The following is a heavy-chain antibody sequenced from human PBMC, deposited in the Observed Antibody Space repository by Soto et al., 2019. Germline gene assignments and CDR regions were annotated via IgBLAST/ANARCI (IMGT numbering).Heavy chain of an antibody. V-gene: IGHV3-30-3*01. CDR2: ISFHGNTK. J-gene: IGHJ6*02. CDR3: AKDRWAKRYGDYGSYYYYGMDV. CDR1: GFTFSRFA. Sequence: LRLSCSASGFTFSRFAMHWVRQAPGKGLEWVAGISFHGNTKHYSDSVKGRFTISRDNSRNTLYLQMNALRAEDTAVYYCAKDRWAKRYGDYGSYYYYGMDVWGQGTTVTVSS. D-gene: IGHD4-17*01.